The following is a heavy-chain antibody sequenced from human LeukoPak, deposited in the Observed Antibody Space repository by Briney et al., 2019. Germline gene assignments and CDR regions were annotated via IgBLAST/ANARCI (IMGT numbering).Heavy chain of an antibody. CDR3: ARVGGSNAFDI. J-gene: IGHJ3*02. D-gene: IGHD3-16*01. Sequence: PGGSLRLSCAASGFTFSNAWMSWVRQAPGKGLVWASPINSDGSSTSYADSVKGRFTISRDNAKNTLSLQMNSLRAEDTAVYYCARVGGSNAFDIWGQGTMVIVSS. V-gene: IGHV3-74*01. CDR2: INSDGSST. CDR1: GFTFSNAW.